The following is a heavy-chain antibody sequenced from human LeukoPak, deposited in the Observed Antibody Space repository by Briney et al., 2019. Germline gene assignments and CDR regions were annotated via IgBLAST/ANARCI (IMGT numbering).Heavy chain of an antibody. D-gene: IGHD1-26*01. CDR2: IYYSGST. J-gene: IGHJ4*02. CDR1: GGSISSYY. CDR3: ARDSRGSYLGY. Sequence: SETLSLTCTVSGGSISSYYWSWIRQPPGKGLEWIGYIYYSGSTNYNPSLKSRVTISVDTSKIQFSLKLSSVTAADTAVYYCARDSRGSYLGYWGQGTLVTVSS. V-gene: IGHV4-59*01.